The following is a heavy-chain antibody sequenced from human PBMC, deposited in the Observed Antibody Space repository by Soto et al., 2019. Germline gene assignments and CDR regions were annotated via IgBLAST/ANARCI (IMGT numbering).Heavy chain of an antibody. CDR2: IKSNSDGATT. D-gene: IGHD5-18*01. J-gene: IGHJ4*02. CDR3: AKDVDTAMAYYFDY. Sequence: GGSLRLSCAASGFTSSDAWMGWVRQAPGKGLEWVGRIKSNSDGATTDYAAPVKGRFTISRDDSTNMLYLQMNSLRAEDTAVYYCAKDVDTAMAYYFDYWGQGTLVTVSS. V-gene: IGHV3-15*01. CDR1: GFTSSDAW.